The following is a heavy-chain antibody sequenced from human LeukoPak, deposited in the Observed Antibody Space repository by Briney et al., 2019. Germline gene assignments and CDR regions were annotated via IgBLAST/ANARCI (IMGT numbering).Heavy chain of an antibody. D-gene: IGHD3-10*01. J-gene: IGHJ6*04. CDR1: GFTFGSYA. Sequence: GGSLRLSCAASGFTFGSYAMHWVRQAPGKGLEGVAVVSYDGSNKYYADSVKGRFTISRDNSKNRLYLQMNSLRAEDTAVYYCARDYGSGSYYYYGMDVWGKGTTVTVSS. CDR3: ARDYGSGSYYYYGMDV. V-gene: IGHV3-30*04. CDR2: VSYDGSNK.